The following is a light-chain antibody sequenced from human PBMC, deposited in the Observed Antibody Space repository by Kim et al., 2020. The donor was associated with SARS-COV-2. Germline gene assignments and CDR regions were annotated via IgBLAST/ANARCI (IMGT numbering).Light chain of an antibody. CDR2: QDS. CDR1: KLGDKY. CDR3: QAWDSSTVV. Sequence: SVSPGQTASITCSGDKLGDKYACWYQQKPGQSPVLVIYQDSKRPSGIPERFSSSNSGNTATLTISGTQAMDKADYYCQAWDSSTVVFGGGTQLTVL. J-gene: IGLJ2*01. V-gene: IGLV3-1*01.